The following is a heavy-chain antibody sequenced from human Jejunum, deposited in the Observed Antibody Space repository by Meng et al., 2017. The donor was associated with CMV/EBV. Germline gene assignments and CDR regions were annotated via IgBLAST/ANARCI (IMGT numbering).Heavy chain of an antibody. CDR2: INHSGNT. CDR3: ARGIKGYCSRTTCYGNWYFDL. D-gene: IGHD2-2*01. CDR1: GYS. Sequence: GYSWTWIRQPPGKGLEWIGEINHSGNTTYNPSLKSRVTISVDTSKYQVSLKLTSVTAADTAVYYCARGIKGYCSRTTCYGNWYFDLWGRGTLVTVSS. V-gene: IGHV4-34*01. J-gene: IGHJ2*01.